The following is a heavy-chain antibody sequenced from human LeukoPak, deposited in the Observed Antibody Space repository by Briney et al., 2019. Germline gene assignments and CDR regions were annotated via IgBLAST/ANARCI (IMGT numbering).Heavy chain of an antibody. J-gene: IGHJ4*02. CDR1: GGAISNYY. D-gene: IGHD2-15*01. Sequence: SETLSLTCTVSGGAISNYYWSWIRQPPGKGLEWIGYMYHTGHTMYNSSLKSRVTMSLDTSKNHFSLRLSSVTAADTAVYYCARHPFATPFDYWGPGTVVTVSS. V-gene: IGHV4-59*08. CDR3: ARHPFATPFDY. CDR2: MYHTGHT.